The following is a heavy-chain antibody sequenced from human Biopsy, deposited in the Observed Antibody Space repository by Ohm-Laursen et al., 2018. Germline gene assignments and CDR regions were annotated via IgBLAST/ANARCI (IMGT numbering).Heavy chain of an antibody. D-gene: IGHD2-2*01. CDR3: ARGGTLVVVPTAVLHSFDI. V-gene: IGHV1-18*01. CDR1: GYTFSSYG. CDR2: ISTYIGNT. J-gene: IGHJ3*02. Sequence: GASVKVSCKASGYTFSSYGINWVRQAPGQGLEWLGWISTYIGNTNYAQNLQGRVTMTTDTSTSTAYMELRSLRSDDTAVYYCARGGTLVVVPTAVLHSFDIWGQGTMVTVSS.